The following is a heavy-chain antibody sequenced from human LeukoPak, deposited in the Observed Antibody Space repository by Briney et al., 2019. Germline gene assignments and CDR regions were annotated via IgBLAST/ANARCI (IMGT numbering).Heavy chain of an antibody. V-gene: IGHV3-30-3*01. CDR2: ISYDGSNK. J-gene: IGHJ4*02. CDR3: ARDVSLVPALPSGPDY. Sequence: GGSLRLSCAASGFTFSSYAMHWVRQAPGKGLEWVAVISYDGSNKYYADSVKGRFTISRDNSKNTLYLQMNSLRAEDTAVYYCARDVSLVPALPSGPDYWGQGTLVTVSS. CDR1: GFTFSSYA. D-gene: IGHD2-2*01.